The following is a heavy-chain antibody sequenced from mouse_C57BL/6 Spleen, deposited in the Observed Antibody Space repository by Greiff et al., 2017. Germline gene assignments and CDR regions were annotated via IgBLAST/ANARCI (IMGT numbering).Heavy chain of an antibody. CDR2: INPDNGGT. D-gene: IGHD2-2*01. Sequence: VQLQQSGAELVRPGASVKLSCTASGFNINDYYMHWVKQRPEQGLEWIGWINPDNGGTEYASKFQGKATITADTSSNTAYLQLSSLTSEETAVYYCTQGYDGLFAYWGQGTLVTVSA. J-gene: IGHJ3*01. V-gene: IGHV14-4*01. CDR3: TQGYDGLFAY. CDR1: GFNINDYY.